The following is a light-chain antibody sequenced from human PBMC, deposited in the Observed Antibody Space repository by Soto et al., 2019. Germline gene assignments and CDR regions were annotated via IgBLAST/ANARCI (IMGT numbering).Light chain of an antibody. CDR3: QAYDYSLTASV. V-gene: IGLV1-40*01. CDR1: TSNLGAGYD. CDR2: GNR. Sequence: QSVLTQPRSVSGAPGQRVTLSCTGNTSNLGAGYDVHWYQQLLGAAPKLVIFGNRNRPSGVPERFSGSKSGPSASLAITGLQAEDEADYYCQAYDYSLTASVFGGGTKLTVL. J-gene: IGLJ3*02.